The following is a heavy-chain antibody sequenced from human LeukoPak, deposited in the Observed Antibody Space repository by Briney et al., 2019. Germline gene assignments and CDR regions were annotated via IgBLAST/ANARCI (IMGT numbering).Heavy chain of an antibody. CDR1: GGSISSYY. D-gene: IGHD6-19*01. J-gene: IGHJ4*02. CDR3: ARGPNSVAGYFDY. Sequence: SETLSLTCTVSGGSISSYYWSWIRQPPGKGLEWIGYIYYSGSTNYNPSLKSRVTISVDTSKNPFSLKLSSVTAADTAVYYCARGPNSVAGYFDYWGQGTLVTVSS. V-gene: IGHV4-59*01. CDR2: IYYSGST.